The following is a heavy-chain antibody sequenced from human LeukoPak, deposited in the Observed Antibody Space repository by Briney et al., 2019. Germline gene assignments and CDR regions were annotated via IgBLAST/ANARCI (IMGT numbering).Heavy chain of an antibody. V-gene: IGHV3-15*01. CDR1: GFTFSNAW. Sequence: GGSLRLSCAASGFTFSNAWMSWVRQAPGKGLEWVGRIKSKTDGGTTDYAAPVKGRFTISRDDSKNTLYLQMNSLKTEDTAVYYCTTGYYDSSGYYSDYWGQGTLVTVSS. CDR2: IKSKTDGGTT. D-gene: IGHD3-22*01. CDR3: TTGYYDSSGYYSDY. J-gene: IGHJ4*02.